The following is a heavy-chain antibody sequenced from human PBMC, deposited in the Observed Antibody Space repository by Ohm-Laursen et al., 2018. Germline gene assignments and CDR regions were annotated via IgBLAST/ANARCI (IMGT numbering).Heavy chain of an antibody. Sequence: GTLSLTCIVSGGSISSYYWSWIRQPAGKGLEWIGYIYNSGSTNYNPSLKSRVTLSVDMSKNQFSLKLTSVTAADTAVYYCARDRLDYNDGPFDYWGQGTLVTVSS. J-gene: IGHJ4*02. CDR2: IYNSGST. CDR1: GGSISSYY. D-gene: IGHD3-22*01. CDR3: ARDRLDYNDGPFDY. V-gene: IGHV4-59*01.